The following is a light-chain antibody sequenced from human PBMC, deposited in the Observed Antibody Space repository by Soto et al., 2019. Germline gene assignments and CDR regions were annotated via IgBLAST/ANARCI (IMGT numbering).Light chain of an antibody. CDR3: SSYTSSNTPYV. CDR1: SSDIGAYNY. J-gene: IGLJ1*01. CDR2: DVS. V-gene: IGLV2-14*01. Sequence: QSALTQSASVSGSPGQSIPISCTGTSSDIGAYNYVSWYQQHPGKAPKVMIHDVSNRPSGVSSRFSGSKSGNTASLTISGLQAEDEADYYCSSYTSSNTPYVFGTGTKLTVL.